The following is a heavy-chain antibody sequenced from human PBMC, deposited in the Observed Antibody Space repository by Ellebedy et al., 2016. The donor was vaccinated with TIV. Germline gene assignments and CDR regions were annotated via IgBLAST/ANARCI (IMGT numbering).Heavy chain of an antibody. CDR1: GFTFTHYG. CDR2: ISHDGSSQ. Sequence: PGGSLRLSCAASGFTFTHYGMHWVRQAPGKGLEWVAVISHDGSSQYYADSVKGRFTVSRDNSMTTVYLEMNSLRAEDTALYYCARDLDKSSGWYGGAAYWGQGTQVTVSS. CDR3: ARDLDKSSGWYGGAAY. V-gene: IGHV3-30*19. D-gene: IGHD6-19*01. J-gene: IGHJ4*02.